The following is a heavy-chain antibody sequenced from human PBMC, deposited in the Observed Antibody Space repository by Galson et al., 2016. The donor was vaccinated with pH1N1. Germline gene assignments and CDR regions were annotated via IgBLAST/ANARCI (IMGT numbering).Heavy chain of an antibody. CDR1: GTSISSGSYY. V-gene: IGHV4-61*09. J-gene: IGHJ4*02. CDR2: IHTSGST. Sequence: TVSGTSISSGSYYWSWIRQPAGKGLEWIGHIHTSGSTNYNPSLKSRVTISVDTSKNQFSLKVSSVTAADTAVYYCAGDRSPARLYYWGQGTLVTVSS. CDR3: AGDRSPARLYY. D-gene: IGHD2-2*01.